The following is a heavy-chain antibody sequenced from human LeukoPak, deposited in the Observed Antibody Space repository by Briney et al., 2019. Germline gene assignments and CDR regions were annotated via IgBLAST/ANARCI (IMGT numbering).Heavy chain of an antibody. CDR3: ARGGAPDN. D-gene: IGHD1-26*01. CDR1: GFNFSSYW. CDR2: INQDGGKK. J-gene: IGHJ4*02. V-gene: IGHV3-7*01. Sequence: GGSLRLSCAASGFNFSSYWMSWVRQAPGKGLEWVANINQDGGKKYYVDSVRGRFAISRDNAENSVYLQMNSLRAEDTALYYCARGGAPDNWGQGTLSPSPQ.